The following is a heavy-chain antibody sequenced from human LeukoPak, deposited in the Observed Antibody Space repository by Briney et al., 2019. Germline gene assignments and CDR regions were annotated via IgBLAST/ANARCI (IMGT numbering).Heavy chain of an antibody. CDR2: INHSGST. V-gene: IGHV4-34*01. Sequence: SETLSLTCAVYGGSFSGYYWSWIRQPPGKGLEWIGEINHSGSTNYNPSLKSRVTISVDTSKNQFSLKLSSVTAADTAVYYCADSSLLGAAGTCWYWGQGTLVTVSS. D-gene: IGHD6-13*01. CDR1: GGSFSGYY. CDR3: ADSSLLGAAGTCWY. J-gene: IGHJ4*02.